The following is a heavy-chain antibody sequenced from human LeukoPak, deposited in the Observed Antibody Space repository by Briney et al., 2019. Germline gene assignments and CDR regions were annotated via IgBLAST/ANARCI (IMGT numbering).Heavy chain of an antibody. Sequence: SETLSLTCTVSGASLSTYQWSWIRQPPGKGLEWLGSIFYTGTTNHNPSLKSRVTMSIDTSRDQFSLKLRSVTAADTATYYCARVGDYDILTGYRLHDAFDIWGQGTMVTVSS. D-gene: IGHD3-9*01. CDR3: ARVGDYDILTGYRLHDAFDI. V-gene: IGHV4-59*01. J-gene: IGHJ3*02. CDR1: GASLSTYQ. CDR2: IFYTGTT.